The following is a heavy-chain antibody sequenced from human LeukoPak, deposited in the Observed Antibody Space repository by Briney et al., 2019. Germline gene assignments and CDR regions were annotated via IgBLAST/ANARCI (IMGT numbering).Heavy chain of an antibody. CDR3: ASAIAVAGPDAFDI. V-gene: IGHV5-51*01. D-gene: IGHD6-19*01. Sequence: GESLKISGKGSGYSFTTYWIGWVRQKPGKGLEWMRIIYPGDSDTRYSPSYQGQVTISADKSISTAYLQWSSLKASDTAMYYCASAIAVAGPDAFDIWGQGTMVTVSS. CDR2: IYPGDSDT. J-gene: IGHJ3*02. CDR1: GYSFTTYW.